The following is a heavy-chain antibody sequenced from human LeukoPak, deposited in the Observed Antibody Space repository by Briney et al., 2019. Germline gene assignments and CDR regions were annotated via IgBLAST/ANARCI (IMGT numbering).Heavy chain of an antibody. V-gene: IGHV3-23*01. CDR2: ITGSGGNT. CDR3: AVDWYDSSGYGTFDY. CDR1: GFSFSSYG. J-gene: IGHJ4*02. Sequence: GGSLRLSCAASGFSFSSYGMSWVRQGPGKGLEWVSTITGSGGNTDYADSVKGRFTISRDNSKNTLYLQMHSLRAEDTAVYYCAVDWYDSSGYGTFDYWGQGTLDTVSS. D-gene: IGHD3-22*01.